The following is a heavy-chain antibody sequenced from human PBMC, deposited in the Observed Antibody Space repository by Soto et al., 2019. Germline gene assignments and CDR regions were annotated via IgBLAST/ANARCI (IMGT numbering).Heavy chain of an antibody. Sequence: QVQLQESGPGLVKPSDTLSLTCAVSGYSISSSNWWGWIRQPPGKGLEWIGYIYYSGTTYYNPSLKSRVTMSVDTSQNQFSLKLTSVTAVDPAVYYCARREIQGPIDYWGQGTLVTVSS. J-gene: IGHJ4*02. CDR1: GYSISSSNW. CDR3: ARREIQGPIDY. D-gene: IGHD1-26*01. CDR2: IYYSGTT. V-gene: IGHV4-28*01.